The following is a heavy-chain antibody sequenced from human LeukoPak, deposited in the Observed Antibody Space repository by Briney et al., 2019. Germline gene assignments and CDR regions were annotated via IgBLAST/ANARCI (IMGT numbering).Heavy chain of an antibody. J-gene: IGHJ4*02. CDR1: GGSVSRTSYY. CDR2: IHRDGRT. Sequence: SETLSLTCTVSGGSVSRTSYYWSWIRQPPGQGLEWIGEIHRDGRTRYNPSLKSRVTMSIDYSKNQFSLKVSSVTAADTAIYYCGKTDIYFNPIDYWGPGSLVTVSS. V-gene: IGHV4-39*07. CDR3: GKTDIYFNPIDY. D-gene: IGHD3-9*01.